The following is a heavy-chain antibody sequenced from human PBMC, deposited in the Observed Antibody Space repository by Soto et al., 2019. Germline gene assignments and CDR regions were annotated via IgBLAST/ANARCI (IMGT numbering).Heavy chain of an antibody. CDR2: ISYDGSNK. CDR3: AKVCYYDSSGYSAAPPYDAFDL. V-gene: IGHV3-30*18. CDR1: GFTFSSYG. D-gene: IGHD3-22*01. Sequence: QVQLVESGGGVVQPGRSLRLSCAASGFTFSSYGMHWVRQAPGKGLEWVAVISYDGSNKYYADAVKGRVTISRDNSKNTLYLQMNSLRAEDTAVYYCAKVCYYDSSGYSAAPPYDAFDLWGQGTMVTVSS. J-gene: IGHJ3*01.